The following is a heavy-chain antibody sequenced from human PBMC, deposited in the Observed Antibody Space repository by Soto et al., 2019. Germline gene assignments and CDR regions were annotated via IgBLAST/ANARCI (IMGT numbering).Heavy chain of an antibody. J-gene: IGHJ6*02. CDR3: ARYGVSQVSYYYYGMDG. D-gene: IGHD6-13*01. CDR2: ISSSSSYI. Sequence: LRLSCAASGFTFSSYSMNWVRQAPGKGLEWVSSISSSSSYIYYADSVKGRFTISRDNAKNSLYLQMNSLRAEDTAVYYCARYGVSQVSYYYYGMDGWGQGTTVTV. V-gene: IGHV3-21*01. CDR1: GFTFSSYS.